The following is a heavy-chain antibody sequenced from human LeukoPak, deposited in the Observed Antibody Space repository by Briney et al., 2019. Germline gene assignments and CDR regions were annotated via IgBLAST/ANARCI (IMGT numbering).Heavy chain of an antibody. CDR2: VYYRGST. CDR1: GDSISSHF. D-gene: IGHD1-26*01. Sequence: WETLSLTCTVSGDSISSHFWTWIRQPPGKGLEFNGNVYYRGSTYYNTSLKSRVTISVDTSKNQFSLNLNSVTTADTAVYYCARRWATTDYYNVLEPRGQGTLVTVSS. V-gene: IGHV4-59*11. CDR3: ARRWATTDYYNVLEP. J-gene: IGHJ5*02.